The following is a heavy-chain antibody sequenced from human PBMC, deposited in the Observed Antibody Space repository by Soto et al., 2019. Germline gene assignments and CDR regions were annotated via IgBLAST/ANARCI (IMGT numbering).Heavy chain of an antibody. Sequence: GESLKISCKGSGYSFTSYWIGWVRQMPGKGLEWMGIIYPGDSDTRYSPSFQGQVTISADKSISTAYLQWSSLKASDTAMYYCASGYSSSWYRPAGTDVWGQGTTVTVSS. D-gene: IGHD6-13*01. CDR3: ASGYSSSWYRPAGTDV. CDR2: IYPGDSDT. J-gene: IGHJ6*02. CDR1: GYSFTSYW. V-gene: IGHV5-51*01.